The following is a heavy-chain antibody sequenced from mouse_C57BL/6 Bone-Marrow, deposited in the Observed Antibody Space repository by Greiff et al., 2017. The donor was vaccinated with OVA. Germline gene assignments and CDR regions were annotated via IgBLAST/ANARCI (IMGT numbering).Heavy chain of an antibody. CDR3: AGTVVPYWYFDV. V-gene: IGHV1-19*01. CDR2: INPYNGGT. D-gene: IGHD1-1*01. J-gene: IGHJ1*03. CDR1: GYTFTDYY. Sequence: SGPVLVKPGASVKMSCKASGYTFTDYYMNWVKQSHGKSLEWIGVINPYNGGTSYNQKFKGKATLTVDKSSSTAYMELNSLTSEDSAVYYCAGTVVPYWYFDVWGTGTTVTVSS.